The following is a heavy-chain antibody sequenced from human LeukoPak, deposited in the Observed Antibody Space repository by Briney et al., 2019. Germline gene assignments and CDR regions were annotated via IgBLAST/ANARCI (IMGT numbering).Heavy chain of an antibody. CDR2: ISSSSSTI. CDR3: AKDRRGFDPDAFDI. Sequence: GGSLRLSCAASGFTFSSYSMNWVRQAPGKGLEWVSYISSSSSTIYYADSVKGRFTISRDNAKNSLYLQMNSLRAEDTAVYYCAKDRRGFDPDAFDIWGQGTMVTVSS. D-gene: IGHD3-10*01. CDR1: GFTFSSYS. J-gene: IGHJ3*02. V-gene: IGHV3-48*01.